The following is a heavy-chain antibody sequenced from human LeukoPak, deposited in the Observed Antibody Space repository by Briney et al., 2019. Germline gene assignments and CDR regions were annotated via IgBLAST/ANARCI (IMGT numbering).Heavy chain of an antibody. CDR3: ARTAPQYFDWYLDY. D-gene: IGHD3-9*01. CDR2: ISAYNGNR. J-gene: IGHJ4*02. V-gene: IGHV1-18*01. Sequence: ASVKVSCKASGYTFISYGISWVRQAPGQGLEWMGWISAYNGNRKYSQKFEGRVTMTTDTSTSTAYMELRSLRSDDTAVYYCARTAPQYFDWYLDYWGQGTLVTVSS. CDR1: GYTFISYG.